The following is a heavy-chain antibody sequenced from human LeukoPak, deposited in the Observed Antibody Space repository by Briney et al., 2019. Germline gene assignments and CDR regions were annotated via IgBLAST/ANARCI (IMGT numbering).Heavy chain of an antibody. CDR1: GFAFDDYG. Sequence: GGSLRLSCAASGFAFDDYGMSWVRQAPGKGLEWVSRINWNGGRTGYAYSVKGRFTISRANAKNSLYLQMNSLRAEDTAFYYCARDNQHYSTSWDDAFDIWGQGTMVTVSS. V-gene: IGHV3-20*04. CDR2: INWNGGRT. J-gene: IGHJ3*02. D-gene: IGHD6-13*01. CDR3: ARDNQHYSTSWDDAFDI.